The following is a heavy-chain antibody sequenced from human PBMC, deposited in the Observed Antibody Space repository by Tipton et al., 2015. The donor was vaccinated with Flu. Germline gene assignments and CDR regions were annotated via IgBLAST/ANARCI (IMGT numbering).Heavy chain of an antibody. D-gene: IGHD2/OR15-2a*01. V-gene: IGHV3-15*01. J-gene: IGHJ4*02. CDR3: TTHPSTTGFY. Sequence: QLVQSGGGVVQPGRSLRLSCAASGFTFSNAWMSWVRQAPGMGLEWVGRIKSKTDGGATAYAAPVKGRFTISRDDSKDTLYLQMNSLKIEDTAVYYCTTHPSTTGFYWGQGTLVTVSS. CDR1: GFTFSNAW. CDR2: IKSKTDGGAT.